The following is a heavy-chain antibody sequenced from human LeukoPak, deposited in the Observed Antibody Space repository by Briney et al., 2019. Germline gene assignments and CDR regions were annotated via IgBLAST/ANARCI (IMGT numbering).Heavy chain of an antibody. Sequence: GATVKISCKSSGYTITPHYMHWVRPAPGKGLEWVGRVDPEDGEIIYAEKFQGRLTISADTSTDTGFMELSSLESEDTAMYYCATTLRGWYLDVWGKGTTVIVTS. J-gene: IGHJ6*03. CDR3: ATTLRGWYLDV. V-gene: IGHV1-69-2*01. D-gene: IGHD6-19*01. CDR1: GYTITPHY. CDR2: VDPEDGEI.